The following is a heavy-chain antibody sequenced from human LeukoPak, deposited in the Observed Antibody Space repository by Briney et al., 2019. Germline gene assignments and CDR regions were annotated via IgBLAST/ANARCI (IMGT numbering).Heavy chain of an antibody. CDR2: ISAYNGNT. Sequence: ASVKASCKASGYTFTSYGISWVRQAPGQGLEWMGWISAYNGNTNYAQKLQGRVTMTTDTSTSTAYMELRSLRSDDTAVYYCARDGYYDSSGYYYVRYFDYWGQGTLVTVSS. V-gene: IGHV1-18*01. CDR1: GYTFTSYG. CDR3: ARDGYYDSSGYYYVRYFDY. J-gene: IGHJ4*02. D-gene: IGHD3-22*01.